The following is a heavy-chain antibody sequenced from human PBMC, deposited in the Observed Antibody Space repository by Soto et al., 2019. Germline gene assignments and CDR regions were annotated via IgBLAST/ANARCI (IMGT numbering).Heavy chain of an antibody. CDR2: ITSSGAKT. D-gene: IGHD2-15*01. CDR1: GFTFSSYD. Sequence: EVQLVESGGGLVQPGGSLRLSCAASGFTFSSYDMSRVRQAPGKGLEWVSGITSSGAKTYYANSVKGRFTISRDNSKNTLYLQMNSLRAEDTAVYYCAKDSRVEVVGDWLDPWGQGTLVSVSS. V-gene: IGHV3-23*04. CDR3: AKDSRVEVVGDWLDP. J-gene: IGHJ5*02.